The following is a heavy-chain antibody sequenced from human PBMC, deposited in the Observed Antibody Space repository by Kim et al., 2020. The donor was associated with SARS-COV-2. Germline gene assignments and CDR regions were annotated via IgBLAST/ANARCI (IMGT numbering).Heavy chain of an antibody. Sequence: SVKVSCKASGGTFSSYAISWVRQAPGQGLEWMGGIIPIFGTANYAQKFQGRVTITADESTSTAYMELSSLRSEDTAVYYCARALCSSTSCYPYYYGMDVWGQGTTVTVSS. CDR1: GGTFSSYA. V-gene: IGHV1-69*13. D-gene: IGHD2-2*01. CDR3: ARALCSSTSCYPYYYGMDV. CDR2: IIPIFGTA. J-gene: IGHJ6*02.